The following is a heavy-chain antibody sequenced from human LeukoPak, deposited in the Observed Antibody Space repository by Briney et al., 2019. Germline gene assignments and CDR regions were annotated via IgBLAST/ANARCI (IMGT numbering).Heavy chain of an antibody. Sequence: SETLSVTCTVSGGSISSYYWSWIRQPPGKGLEWIGYMYYIGSTNYNPSLKSRVTISIDTSKNQFSLKLSSVTAADTAVYYCARGLITENAFDIWGQGTMVTVSS. CDR1: GGSISSYY. D-gene: IGHD1-20*01. CDR2: MYYIGST. CDR3: ARGLITENAFDI. V-gene: IGHV4-59*01. J-gene: IGHJ3*02.